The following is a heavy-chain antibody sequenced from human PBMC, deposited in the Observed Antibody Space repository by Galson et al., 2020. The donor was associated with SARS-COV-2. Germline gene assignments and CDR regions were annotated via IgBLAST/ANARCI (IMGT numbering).Heavy chain of an antibody. CDR2: ISNDGTNQ. D-gene: IGHD1-26*01. V-gene: IGHV3-30*18. CDR1: GFTVNSYA. Sequence: PGGSLRLSCAASGFTVNSYAMHWVRQAPGQGLEWVAVISNDGTNQYYADSVKGRFTISRDNSKNTLYLQMNSLTTEDTAIYYCAKPVSGWDLLHPFDMWGQGTMVTVSS. J-gene: IGHJ3*02. CDR3: AKPVSGWDLLHPFDM.